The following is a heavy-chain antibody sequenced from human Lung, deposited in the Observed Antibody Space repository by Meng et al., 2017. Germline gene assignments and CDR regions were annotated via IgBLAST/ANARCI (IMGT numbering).Heavy chain of an antibody. V-gene: IGHV1-18*01. D-gene: IGHD3-10*01. J-gene: IGHJ4*02. CDR2: INTYNGKT. CDR3: ATRGNPYLNC. CDR1: AYTLSNDG. Sequence: VEAGGGVEERWVSGNVSLEASAYTLSNDGFSWVRQAHGKGLEWVGWINTYNGKTDYAQKFQGRIPMTTDTFTSPAYMALKNLRSDDTAVYYCATRGNPYLNCWGQGTLVTVSS.